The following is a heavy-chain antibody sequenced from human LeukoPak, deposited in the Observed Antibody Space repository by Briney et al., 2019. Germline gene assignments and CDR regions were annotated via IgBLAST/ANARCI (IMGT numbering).Heavy chain of an antibody. CDR3: ARDKVAWSHYYGSGSGLDY. J-gene: IGHJ4*02. D-gene: IGHD3-10*01. CDR1: GFTFSSYW. CDR2: IKQDGSEK. Sequence: PGGSLRLSCAASGFTFSSYWMSWVRQAPGKGLEWVANIKQDGSEKYYVDSVKGRFTISRDNAKNSLYLQMNSLRAEDTAVYYCARDKVAWSHYYGSGSGLDYWGQGTLVTVSS. V-gene: IGHV3-7*01.